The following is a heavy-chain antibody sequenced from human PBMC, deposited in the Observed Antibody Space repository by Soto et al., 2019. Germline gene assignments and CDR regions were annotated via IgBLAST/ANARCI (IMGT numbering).Heavy chain of an antibody. CDR2: IDPSTSNS. V-gene: IGHV5-10-1*01. CDR3: AFLDTSLDFDH. D-gene: IGHD3-3*01. Sequence: GESLKISCKGSGFRFSSYCISWVRQTPGKGLEWLGRIDPSTSNSHYSPSFRGHVTISADKSISTAYLQWSSLKASDTAIYYCAFLDTSLDFDHWGDVTLVAV. J-gene: IGHJ4*01. CDR1: GFRFSSYC.